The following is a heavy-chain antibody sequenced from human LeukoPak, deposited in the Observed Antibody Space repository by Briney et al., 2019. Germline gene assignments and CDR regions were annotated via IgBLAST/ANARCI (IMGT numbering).Heavy chain of an antibody. V-gene: IGHV4-34*01. J-gene: IGHJ4*02. CDR2: INHRGST. Sequence: SETLSLTCAVYGGSFSGYYWSWIRQPPGKGLEWIGEINHRGSTNYNPSLKSRVTILADTSKNQFSLKLSSVTAADTAVYYCAREGGYCSSTSCYAPYDYWGQGTLVTVSS. D-gene: IGHD2-2*01. CDR1: GGSFSGYY. CDR3: AREGGYCSSTSCYAPYDY.